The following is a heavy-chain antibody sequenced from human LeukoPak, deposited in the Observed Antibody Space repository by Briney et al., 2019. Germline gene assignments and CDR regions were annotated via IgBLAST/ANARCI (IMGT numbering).Heavy chain of an antibody. CDR1: GGTFSSYA. CDR2: ISAYNGNT. D-gene: IGHD6-19*01. CDR3: ARRGATVAGTHYYYYYMDV. Sequence: ASVKVSCKASGGTFSSYAISWVRQAPGQGLEWMGWISAYNGNTNYAQKLQGRVTMTTDTSTSTAYMELRSLRSDDTAVYYCARRGATVAGTHYYYYYMDVWGKGTTVTVSS. J-gene: IGHJ6*03. V-gene: IGHV1-18*01.